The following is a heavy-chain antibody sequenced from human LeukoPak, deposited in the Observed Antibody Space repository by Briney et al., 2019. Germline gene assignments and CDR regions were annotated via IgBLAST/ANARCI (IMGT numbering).Heavy chain of an antibody. V-gene: IGHV4-59*11. CDR2: IYYSGST. J-gene: IGHJ4*02. CDR1: GGSISSHY. CDR3: ARDLLVGAIKDY. D-gene: IGHD1-26*01. Sequence: PSETLSLTGTVSGGSISSHYWSGIGQPPGKGLKWIGYIYYSGSTNYNPSLKSRVTISVDTSKNQFSLKLSSVNAADTAVYYCARDLLVGAIKDYWGQGTLVTVSS.